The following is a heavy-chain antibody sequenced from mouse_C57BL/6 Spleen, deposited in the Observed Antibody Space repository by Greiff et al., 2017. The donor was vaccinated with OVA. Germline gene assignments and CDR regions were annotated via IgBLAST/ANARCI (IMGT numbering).Heavy chain of an antibody. CDR1: GFTFSDYG. CDR2: ISSGSSTI. Sequence: EVKLMESGGGLVKPGGSLKLSCAASGFTFSDYGMHWVRQAPEKGLEWVAYISSGSSTIYYADTVKGRFTISRDNAKNTLFLQMTSLRSEDTAMYYCARKDGSSYDWYFDVWGTGTTVTVSS. CDR3: ARKDGSSYDWYFDV. J-gene: IGHJ1*03. D-gene: IGHD1-1*01. V-gene: IGHV5-17*01.